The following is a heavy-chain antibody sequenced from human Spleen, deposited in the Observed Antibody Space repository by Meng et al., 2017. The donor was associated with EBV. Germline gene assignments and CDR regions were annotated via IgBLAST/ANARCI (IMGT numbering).Heavy chain of an antibody. CDR1: GGSISTSNW. V-gene: IGHV4-4*02. J-gene: IGHJ4*02. Sequence: QVQLQESGPGLVKPSGTLSLSCTVSGGSISTSNWWSWVRQPPGKGLEWIGEIYHSGSTNYNPSLKSRVTISVDKPKNQFSLKLTSVTAADTAVYYCARDPYRDPTPLDYWGQGTLVTVSS. D-gene: IGHD4-17*01. CDR2: IYHSGST. CDR3: ARDPYRDPTPLDY.